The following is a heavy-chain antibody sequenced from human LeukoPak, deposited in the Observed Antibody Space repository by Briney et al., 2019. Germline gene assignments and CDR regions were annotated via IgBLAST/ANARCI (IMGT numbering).Heavy chain of an antibody. Sequence: PSETLSLTCTVVGGSITSDYWSWIRQPAGKGLEWMGRIFTSGSAAYNPSLKSRVTMSVDTSKNQFSLKLSSVTAADTAVYYCARGRMLPFDYWGQGNLVTVSS. D-gene: IGHD2-8*01. V-gene: IGHV4-4*07. J-gene: IGHJ4*02. CDR3: ARGRMLPFDY. CDR2: IFTSGSA. CDR1: GGSITSDY.